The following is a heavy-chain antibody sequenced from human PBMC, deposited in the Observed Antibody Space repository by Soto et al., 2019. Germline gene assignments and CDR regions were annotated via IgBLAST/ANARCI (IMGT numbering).Heavy chain of an antibody. D-gene: IGHD3-10*01. CDR1: GYSFTSYG. CDR2: ISAYNGNT. CDR3: ARDNGFGESDV. V-gene: IGHV1-18*01. Sequence: QVQLVQSGAEVKKPGASVKVSCKASGYSFTSYGISWVRQAPGQGLEWMGWISAYNGNTNYAQKLQGRVTMTTDTPTSTAYMELRGQGSDDTAVYYCARDNGFGESDVWGQGTTVTVSS. J-gene: IGHJ6*02.